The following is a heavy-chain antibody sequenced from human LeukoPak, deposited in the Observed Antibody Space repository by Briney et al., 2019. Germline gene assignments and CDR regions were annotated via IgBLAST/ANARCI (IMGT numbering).Heavy chain of an antibody. CDR3: ARTYDFWSGGNWFDP. Sequence: SETLSLTCTVSGGSVSSGSYSWSWIRQPPGKGLEWIGYIYHSGSTYYNPSLKSRVTISVDRSKNQFSLKLSSVTAADTAVYYCARTYDFWSGGNWFDPWGQGTLVTVSS. CDR1: GGSVSSGSYS. D-gene: IGHD3-3*01. CDR2: IYHSGST. V-gene: IGHV4-30-2*01. J-gene: IGHJ5*02.